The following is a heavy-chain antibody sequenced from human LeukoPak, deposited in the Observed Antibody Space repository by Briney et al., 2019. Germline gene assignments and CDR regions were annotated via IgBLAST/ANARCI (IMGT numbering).Heavy chain of an antibody. CDR1: GGSISSGSYY. Sequence: SETLSLTCTVSGGSISSGSYYWSWIRQPAGKGLEWIGRIYTSGSTNYNPSLKSRVTISVDTSKNQFSLKLSSVTAADTAVYYCARGYGSADNWGQGTLVTVSS. CDR3: ARGYGSADN. CDR2: IYTSGST. V-gene: IGHV4-61*02. D-gene: IGHD3-10*01. J-gene: IGHJ4*02.